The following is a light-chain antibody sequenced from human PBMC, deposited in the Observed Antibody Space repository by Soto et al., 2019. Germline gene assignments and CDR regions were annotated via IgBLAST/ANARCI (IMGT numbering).Light chain of an antibody. CDR3: QLYNSYPGT. CDR2: KAS. Sequence: DIQMTQSPSTLSASVGDRVTITCRASQSISSWLAWYQQKPGKAPKLLIYKASSLESGVPSRFSGSGSGTEYTLTISSLQPDDFAPYYCQLYNSYPGTFGQGTKVEIK. V-gene: IGKV1-5*03. CDR1: QSISSW. J-gene: IGKJ1*01.